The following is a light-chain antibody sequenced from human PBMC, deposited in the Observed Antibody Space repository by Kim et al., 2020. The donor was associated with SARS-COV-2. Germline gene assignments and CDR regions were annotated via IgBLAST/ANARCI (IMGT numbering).Light chain of an antibody. V-gene: IGLV1-47*01. CDR3: AAWDDSLSGVV. CDR1: SSNIGSNY. Sequence: ELTQPPSASGTPGQRVTISCSGSSSNIGSNYVYWYQQLPGTAPKLLIYRNNQRPSGVPDRFSGSKSGTSASLAISGLRSEDEADYYGAAWDDSLSGVVFGGGTQLTVL. CDR2: RNN. J-gene: IGLJ2*01.